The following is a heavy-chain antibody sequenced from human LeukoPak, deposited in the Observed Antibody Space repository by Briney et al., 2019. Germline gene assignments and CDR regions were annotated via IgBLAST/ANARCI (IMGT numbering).Heavy chain of an antibody. CDR3: ERWWSKDGYGGDS. CDR2: ISAHNGNT. V-gene: IGHV1-18*01. CDR1: GYIFTNYG. Sequence: GASVKVSCKASGYIFTNYGLSWVRQAPGQRFEWMGWISAHNGNTNYAEKFHDRLTLTRDTSTNTAYMELRSLTSDDTATYFCERWWSKDGYGGDSWGQGTPVIVSS. J-gene: IGHJ5*01. D-gene: IGHD4-23*01.